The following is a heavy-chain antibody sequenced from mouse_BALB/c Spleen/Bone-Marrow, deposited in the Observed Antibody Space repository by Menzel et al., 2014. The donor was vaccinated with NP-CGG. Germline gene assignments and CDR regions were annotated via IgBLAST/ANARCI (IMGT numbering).Heavy chain of an antibody. J-gene: IGHJ2*01. D-gene: IGHD3-3*01. CDR3: ARGTGYYFDY. CDR2: ISYSGNT. Sequence: EVQVVESGPSLVKPSQTLSLTCSVTGDSITNAYWNWIRKFPGNKIDYMGYISYSGNTYYNPSLKSRISITRDTSKNXFYLQLNSVTTEDTAPYFCARGTGYYFDYWGQGTTLTVSS. V-gene: IGHV3-8*02. CDR1: GDSITNAY.